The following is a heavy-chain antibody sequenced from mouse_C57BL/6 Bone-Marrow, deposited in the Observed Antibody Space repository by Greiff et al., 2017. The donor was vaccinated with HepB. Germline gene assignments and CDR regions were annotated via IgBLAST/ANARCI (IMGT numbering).Heavy chain of an antibody. D-gene: IGHD3-2*02. J-gene: IGHJ2*01. CDR3: ARYPDSSVDY. CDR2: IHPNSGST. CDR1: GYTFTSYW. V-gene: IGHV1-64*01. Sequence: VKLMESGAELVKPGASVKLSCKASGYTFTSYWMHWVKQRPGQGLEWIGMIHPNSGSTNYNEKFKSKATLTVDKSSSTAYMQLSSLTSEDSAVYYCARYPDSSVDYWGQGTTLTVSS.